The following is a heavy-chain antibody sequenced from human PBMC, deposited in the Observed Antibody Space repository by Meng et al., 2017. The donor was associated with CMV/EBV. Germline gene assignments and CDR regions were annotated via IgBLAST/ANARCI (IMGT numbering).Heavy chain of an antibody. D-gene: IGHD3-16*02. V-gene: IGHV4-61*01. CDR1: GGSVSSGSYY. CDR3: ARAHPYYDYVWGSYRSRGAFAI. J-gene: IGHJ3*02. Sequence: GSLRLSCTVSGGSVSSGSYYWSWIRQPPGKGLEWIGYIYYSGSTNYNPSLKSRVTISVDTSKNQFSLKLSSVTAADTAVYYCARAHPYYDYVWGSYRSRGAFAIWGQGTMVTVSS. CDR2: IYYSGST.